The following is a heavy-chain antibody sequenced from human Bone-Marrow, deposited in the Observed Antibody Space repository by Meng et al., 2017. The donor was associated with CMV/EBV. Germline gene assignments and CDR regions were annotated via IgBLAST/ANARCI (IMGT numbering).Heavy chain of an antibody. V-gene: IGHV1-18*01. CDR1: GYAFTGHA. Sequence: ASVKVSCKGSGYAFTGHAITWVRQAPGQGLEWMGYISVNNGDTAYAQKFQGRVTMTTNTSTSTVYMELRSLRSDDTAVYYCARCCYYGGPDHWVQGTLVTVSS. CDR2: ISVNNGDT. J-gene: IGHJ4*02. D-gene: IGHD2-21*01. CDR3: ARCCYYGGPDH.